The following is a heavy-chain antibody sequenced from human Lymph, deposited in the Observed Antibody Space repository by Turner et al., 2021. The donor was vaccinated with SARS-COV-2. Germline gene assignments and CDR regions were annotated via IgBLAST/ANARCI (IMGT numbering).Heavy chain of an antibody. CDR2: IIPTFVKE. J-gene: IGHJ4*02. Sequence: QVQLVQSGAEVKKPGSSVKVSCKASGGTFSSHVISWVRQAPGQGLGWRGGIIPTFVKENNAKKFQGRVTITGEKPKSTANMGLGNLRSKERAVFYGASAGGGRYFYFDYWGQGTLVTVSS. V-gene: IGHV1-69*10. D-gene: IGHD1-26*01. CDR1: GGTFSSHV. CDR3: ASAGGGRYFYFDY.